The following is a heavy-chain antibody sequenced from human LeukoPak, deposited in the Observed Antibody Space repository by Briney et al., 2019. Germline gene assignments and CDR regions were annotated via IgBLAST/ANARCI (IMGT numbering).Heavy chain of an antibody. CDR1: GFTFSSYG. V-gene: IGHV3-23*01. CDR2: ISGSGGTT. D-gene: IGHD6-13*01. Sequence: GGSLRLSCAASGFTFSSYGMNWVRQAPGKGLEWVSVISGSGGTTDYADSVKGRFTISRDNSKNTLYLQMYSLRVEDTAVYYCAKVVSGSSSIFSSAFDIWGQGTMVTVSS. J-gene: IGHJ3*02. CDR3: AKVVSGSSSIFSSAFDI.